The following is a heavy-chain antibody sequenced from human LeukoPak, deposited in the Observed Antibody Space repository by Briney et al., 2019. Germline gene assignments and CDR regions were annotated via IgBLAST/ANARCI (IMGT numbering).Heavy chain of an antibody. CDR3: AREPAFGDLDY. V-gene: IGHV3-64*01. J-gene: IGHJ4*02. Sequence: PGGSLRLSCVASGFTLSSFRMHWVRQAPGKGLEYVSAITTDGGRTFYVNSVEGRFTVSRDNSKNTLYLQIGGLRTEDTAVYYCAREPAFGDLDYWGQGTLVTVSS. CDR1: GFTLSSFR. D-gene: IGHD4-17*01. CDR2: ITTDGGRT.